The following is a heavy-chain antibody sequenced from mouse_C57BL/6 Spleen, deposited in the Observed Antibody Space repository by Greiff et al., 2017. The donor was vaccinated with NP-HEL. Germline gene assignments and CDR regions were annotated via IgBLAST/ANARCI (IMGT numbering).Heavy chain of an antibody. CDR1: GYSITSGYY. CDR2: ISYDGSN. D-gene: IGHD2-2*01. Sequence: EVQVVESGPGLVKPSQSLSLTCSVTGYSITSGYYWNWIRQFPGNKLEWMGYISYDGSNNYNPSLKNRISITRDTSKNQFFLKLNSVTTEDTATYYCARVEIWLRLRDYWGQGTSVTVSS. J-gene: IGHJ4*01. CDR3: ARVEIWLRLRDY. V-gene: IGHV3-6*01.